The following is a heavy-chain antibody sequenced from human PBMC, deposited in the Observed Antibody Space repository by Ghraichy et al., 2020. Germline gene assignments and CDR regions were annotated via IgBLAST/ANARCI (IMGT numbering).Heavy chain of an antibody. V-gene: IGHV4-39*01. J-gene: IGHJ4*02. Sequence: SETLSLTCTVSGASLTSIDYFWGWIRQPPGKGLEWIGSVYYSETTYGDPSLKSRVAMSVDTSTKQFSLKLFSVTAADTAMYYCARHSFRNGWYPAYFDFWGLGTLVTVSS. D-gene: IGHD6-19*01. CDR1: GASLTSIDYF. CDR2: VYYSETT. CDR3: ARHSFRNGWYPAYFDF.